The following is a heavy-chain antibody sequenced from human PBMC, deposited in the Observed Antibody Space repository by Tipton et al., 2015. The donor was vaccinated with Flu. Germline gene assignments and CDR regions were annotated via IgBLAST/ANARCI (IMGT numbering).Heavy chain of an antibody. D-gene: IGHD6-19*01. CDR1: GYSINSGYS. Sequence: TLSLTCSVSGYSINSGYSWSWIRQSPVKGLEWIGETNHREKTYYNPSLKSRVNISPDTSKNQISLKLNSVTAADTAVYYCASSGWYRGYWGRGTLVTVSS. CDR2: TNHREKT. J-gene: IGHJ4*02. V-gene: IGHV4-34*01. CDR3: ASSGWYRGY.